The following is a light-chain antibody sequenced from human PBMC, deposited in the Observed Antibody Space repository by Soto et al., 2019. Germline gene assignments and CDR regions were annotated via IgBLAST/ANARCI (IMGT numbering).Light chain of an antibody. CDR3: CSYAGSYTFAV. CDR1: SSDVGGYNY. V-gene: IGLV2-11*01. J-gene: IGLJ2*01. CDR2: DVS. Sequence: QSALTQPRPVSGSPGQSVTISCTGTSSDVGGYNYVSWYQQHPGKAPKLMIYDVSKRPSGVPDRFSGSKSGNTASLTISGLQAEDEADYYCCSYAGSYTFAVFGGGTKVTVL.